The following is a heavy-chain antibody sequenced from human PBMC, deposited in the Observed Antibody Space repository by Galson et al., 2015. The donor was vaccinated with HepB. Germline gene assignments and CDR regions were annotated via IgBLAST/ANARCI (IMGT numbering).Heavy chain of an antibody. CDR3: ARVPDQNGIGYFDF. CDR2: ISFDGNNE. V-gene: IGHV3-30*03. Sequence: SLRLSCAASGFSFSSYAMHWVRQAPGRGLEWVAMISFDGNNEQYAASVKGRFTISRDNFKNTLYLYMTSLRVDDTAMFYCARVPDQNGIGYFDFWGQGTVVSVST. CDR1: GFSFSSYA. J-gene: IGHJ4*02. D-gene: IGHD2-2*03.